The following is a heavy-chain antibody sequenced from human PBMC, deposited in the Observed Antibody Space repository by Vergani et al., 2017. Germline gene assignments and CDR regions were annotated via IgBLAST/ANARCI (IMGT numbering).Heavy chain of an antibody. CDR2: MNPNSGNT. V-gene: IGHV1-8*01. CDR1: GYTFTSYD. Sequence: QVQLVQSGAEVKKPGASVKVSCKASGYTFTSYDINWVRQATGQGLEWMGWMNPNSGNTGYAQKFQGRVTMTRNTSISTAYMELSSLRSEDTAVYYCARGVGDFWSGYNRADYYYYYMDVWGKGTTVTVSS. J-gene: IGHJ6*03. CDR3: ARGVGDFWSGYNRADYYYYYMDV. D-gene: IGHD3-3*01.